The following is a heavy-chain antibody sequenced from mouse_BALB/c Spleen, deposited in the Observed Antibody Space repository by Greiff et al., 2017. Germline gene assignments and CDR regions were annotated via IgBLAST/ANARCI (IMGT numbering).Heavy chain of an antibody. CDR3: ARSSFDY. D-gene: IGHD6-1*01. J-gene: IGHJ2*01. V-gene: IGHV5-6-5*01. CDR1: GFTFSSYA. Sequence: EVKLMESGGGLVKPGGSLKLSCAASGFTFSSYAMSWVRQTPEKRLEWVASISSGGSTYYPDSVKGRFTISRDNARNILYLQMSSLRSEDTAMYYCARSSFDYWGQGTTLTVSS. CDR2: ISSGGST.